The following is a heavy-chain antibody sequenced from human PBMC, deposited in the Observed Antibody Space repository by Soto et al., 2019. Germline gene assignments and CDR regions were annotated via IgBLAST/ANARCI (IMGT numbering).Heavy chain of an antibody. CDR1: SGSFSGYY. D-gene: IGHD3-3*01. CDR2: ITHGGKT. V-gene: IGHV4-34*01. J-gene: IGHJ4*02. Sequence: QVQLQQWGAGLLKPSETLSLTCAVYSGSFSGYYYSWIRQPPGKGLEWVGEITHGGKTTYTPSLKCQVTMSLDTSKNHIRLSTTSVTAADTAVYYCARGRLFLTPSGLAITYFDYWGQGSLVSVSS. CDR3: ARGRLFLTPSGLAITYFDY.